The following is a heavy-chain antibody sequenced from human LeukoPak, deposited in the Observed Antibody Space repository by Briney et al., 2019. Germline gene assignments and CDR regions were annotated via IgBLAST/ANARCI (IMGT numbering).Heavy chain of an antibody. CDR2: IYTSGST. D-gene: IGHD5-12*01. V-gene: IGHV4-4*09. J-gene: IGHJ4*02. CDR3: AYSGYDLVYNSGY. CDR1: GGSISSYY. Sequence: MSSETLSLTCTVSGGSISSYYWSWIRQPPGKGLGWIGYIYTSGSTNYNPSLKSRVTISVDTSKKQFSLKLSSVTAADTAVYYCAYSGYDLVYNSGYWGQGTLVTVSS.